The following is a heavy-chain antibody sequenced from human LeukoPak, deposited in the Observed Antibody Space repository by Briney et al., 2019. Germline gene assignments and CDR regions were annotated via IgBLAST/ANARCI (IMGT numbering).Heavy chain of an antibody. CDR3: VRDYYDHLPGFDY. CDR1: GFTFSSYW. V-gene: IGHV3-74*01. Sequence: RGSLRLSCAASGFTFSSYWMHWVRQAQGKGLVWVSRTNSEGETTIYADSVKDRFAISRDNAKNTLYLQMNSLRVEDTAVYYCVRDYYDHLPGFDYWGQGTLVTVSS. CDR2: TNSEGETT. J-gene: IGHJ4*02. D-gene: IGHD3-22*01.